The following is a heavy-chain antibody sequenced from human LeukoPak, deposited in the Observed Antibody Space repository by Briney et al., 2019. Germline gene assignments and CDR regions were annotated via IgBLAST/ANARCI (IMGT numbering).Heavy chain of an antibody. CDR2: INSDGSST. CDR1: GFTFSSYW. J-gene: IGHJ4*02. Sequence: GGSLRLSCAAPGFTFSSYWMHWVRQAPGKGLVWVSRINSDGSSTSYADSVKGRFTISRDNAKNTLYLQMNSLRAEDTAVYYCARENVEMATIGDYWGQGTLVTVSS. CDR3: ARENVEMATIGDY. D-gene: IGHD5-24*01. V-gene: IGHV3-74*01.